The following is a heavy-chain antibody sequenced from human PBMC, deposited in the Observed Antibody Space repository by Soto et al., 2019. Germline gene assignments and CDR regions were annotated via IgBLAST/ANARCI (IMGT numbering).Heavy chain of an antibody. V-gene: IGHV1-69*18. CDR3: ARCPQPPDTAAPYAVDV. D-gene: IGHD5-18*01. CDR1: GGTFSRSG. CDR2: IVPSVDTT. J-gene: IGHJ6*02. Sequence: QVQLVQSGTEVKKPGASVKVSCKASGGTFSRSGFHWVRQAPGQGLEWMGMIVPSVDTTNYAQKFQARVTISADQFTSTVYMELRRLRSDDTAVYYCARCPQPPDTAAPYAVDVWGQGTRVIVSS.